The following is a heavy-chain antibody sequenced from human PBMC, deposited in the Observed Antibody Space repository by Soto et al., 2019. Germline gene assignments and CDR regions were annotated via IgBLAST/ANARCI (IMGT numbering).Heavy chain of an antibody. CDR1: GGSISGYY. V-gene: IGHV4-59*01. Sequence: ATLSLTCNVSGGSISGYYWSWIRQPPGKGLEYIGYIYYRGSTNYNPSLESRVTMSVDTSRNQFSLKVNSVTAADTAVYYCARQQLLPFYYALDVWGQGTTVTVSS. D-gene: IGHD6-13*01. CDR2: IYYRGST. J-gene: IGHJ6*02. CDR3: ARQQLLPFYYALDV.